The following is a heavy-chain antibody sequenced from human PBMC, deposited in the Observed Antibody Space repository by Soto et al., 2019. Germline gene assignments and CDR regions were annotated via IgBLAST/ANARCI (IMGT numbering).Heavy chain of an antibody. CDR1: GFTFSSYG. V-gene: IGHV3-33*01. D-gene: IGHD3-10*01. CDR3: ARDYGGPLSGEGYFDY. Sequence: GGSLKISCAASGFTFSSYGMHWVRQAPGKGLEWVAVIWYDGSNKYYADSVKGRFTISRDNSKNTLYLQMNSLRAEDTAVYYCARDYGGPLSGEGYFDYWGQGTLVTVSS. CDR2: IWYDGSNK. J-gene: IGHJ4*02.